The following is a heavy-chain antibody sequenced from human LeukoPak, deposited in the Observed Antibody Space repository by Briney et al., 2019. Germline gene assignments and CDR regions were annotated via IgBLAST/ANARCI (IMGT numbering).Heavy chain of an antibody. Sequence: SVKVSCKASGYTFTGYGISWVRQAPGQGLEWMGGIIPIFGTANYAQKFQGRVTITADESTSTAYMELSSLRSEDTAVYYCARGDGGDCCNYYMDVWGKGTTVTIPS. J-gene: IGHJ6*03. CDR2: IIPIFGTA. CDR3: ARGDGGDCCNYYMDV. V-gene: IGHV1-69*13. D-gene: IGHD2-21*02. CDR1: GYTFTGYG.